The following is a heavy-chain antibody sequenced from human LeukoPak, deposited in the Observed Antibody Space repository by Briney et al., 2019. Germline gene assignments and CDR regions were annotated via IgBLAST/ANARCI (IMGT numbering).Heavy chain of an antibody. D-gene: IGHD3-22*01. Sequence: GASVNVSCQASLGTLRSYAISWVRQAPAQGLAWMGGIIPIFWTENYAKKLQGRVTITTDESTSTTYMELTSLRSEDTAVYYCARGYYDSSGYYYPDYWGQGTLVTVSS. CDR3: ARGYYDSSGYYYPDY. CDR1: LGTLRSYA. CDR2: IIPIFWTE. J-gene: IGHJ4*02. V-gene: IGHV1-69*05.